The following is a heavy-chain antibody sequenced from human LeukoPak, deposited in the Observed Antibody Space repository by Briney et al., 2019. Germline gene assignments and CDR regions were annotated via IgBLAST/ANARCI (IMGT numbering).Heavy chain of an antibody. Sequence: ASVKVSCKASGYTFTSDDINWVRQATGQGVEWMGWMNPNSGNTGYAQKFQGRVTMTRDTSISTAYMELSSLTSEDSAVYYCARGRGSGSGWRRFDYWGQGTLVTVSS. CDR3: ARGRGSGSGWRRFDY. CDR2: MNPNSGNT. J-gene: IGHJ4*02. D-gene: IGHD6-19*01. CDR1: GYTFTSDD. V-gene: IGHV1-8*01.